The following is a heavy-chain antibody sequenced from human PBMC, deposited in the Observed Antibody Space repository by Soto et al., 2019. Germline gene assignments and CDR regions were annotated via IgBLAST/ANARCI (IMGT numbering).Heavy chain of an antibody. D-gene: IGHD2-2*01. V-gene: IGHV3-33*01. CDR2: IWYDGSNK. J-gene: IGHJ5*02. Sequence: GGSLRLSCAASGFTFSSYGMHWVRQAPGKGLEWVAVIWYDGSNKYYADSVKGRFTISRDNSKNTLYLQMNSLRAEDTAVYYCARDRVPVAPGYWFDPWGQGTLVTVSS. CDR1: GFTFSSYG. CDR3: ARDRVPVAPGYWFDP.